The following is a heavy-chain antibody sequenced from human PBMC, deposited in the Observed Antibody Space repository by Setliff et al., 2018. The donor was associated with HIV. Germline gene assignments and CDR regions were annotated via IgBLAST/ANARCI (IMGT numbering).Heavy chain of an antibody. Sequence: GESLKISCAASGFIFSGSAMHWVRQASGKGLEWVGRIRSKDNNYVTTYAASVKGRFTISRDDSKSTAYLQMNSLKIVDTAVYYCIRGPDYPYYFDYWGQGTQVTVSS. CDR1: GFIFSGSA. CDR2: IRSKDNNYVT. J-gene: IGHJ4*02. V-gene: IGHV3-73*01. D-gene: IGHD4-17*01. CDR3: IRGPDYPYYFDY.